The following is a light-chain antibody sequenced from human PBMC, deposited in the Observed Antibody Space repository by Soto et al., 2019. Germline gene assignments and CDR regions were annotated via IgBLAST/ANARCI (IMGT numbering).Light chain of an antibody. Sequence: DIQMTQSPSSLSASVGDRVTITCQASQDIRKYLNWYQQKPGKAPKLLIYDASNLETGVPSRFSGSGSGTDFTFTISSLQPEDIGTYYCQQYDDLYTFGQGIKLEIK. CDR2: DAS. J-gene: IGKJ2*01. V-gene: IGKV1-33*01. CDR3: QQYDDLYT. CDR1: QDIRKY.